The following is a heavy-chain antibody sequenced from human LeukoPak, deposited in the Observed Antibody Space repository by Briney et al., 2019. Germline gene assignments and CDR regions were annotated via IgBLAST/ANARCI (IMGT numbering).Heavy chain of an antibody. CDR3: ARAPGVGGGPVAGTNWFDP. V-gene: IGHV4-59*01. Sequence: PSETLSPTCTVSGSSMSSYYWSWIRQPPGKGLEWIGYIYHSGTTNYNPSLKSRVTISVDKSKKQFSLKLNSVTAADTAVYYCARAPGVGGGPVAGTNWFDPWGQGTLVTVSS. CDR2: IYHSGTT. D-gene: IGHD6-19*01. CDR1: GSSMSSYY. J-gene: IGHJ5*02.